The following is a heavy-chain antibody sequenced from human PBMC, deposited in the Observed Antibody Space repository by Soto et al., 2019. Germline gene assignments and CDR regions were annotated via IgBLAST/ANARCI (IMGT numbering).Heavy chain of an antibody. D-gene: IGHD3-16*02. J-gene: IGHJ4*02. Sequence: GGFLRLSCAASGFTFSSYWMSWVRQAPGKGLEWVANIKQDGSEKYYVDSVKGRFTISRDNAKNSLYLQMNSLRAEDTAVYYCAREGFTFGGVIVRPIDYWGQGTLVTVSS. CDR1: GFTFSSYW. V-gene: IGHV3-7*01. CDR2: IKQDGSEK. CDR3: AREGFTFGGVIVRPIDY.